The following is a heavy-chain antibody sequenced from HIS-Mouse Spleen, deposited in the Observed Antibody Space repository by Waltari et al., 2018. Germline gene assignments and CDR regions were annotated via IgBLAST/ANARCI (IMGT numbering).Heavy chain of an antibody. D-gene: IGHD6-6*01. CDR1: GFTVSSNY. V-gene: IGHV3-53*01. CDR2: IYGGGST. Sequence: EVQLVESGGGLIQPGGSLRLSCAASGFTVSSNYMSWVRQAPGRGLGWVSVIYGGGSTYNADSLKGLFTISRDNAKNTLYLQMNSLRAEDTAVYYCARDTVIAARSYGMDVWGQGTTVTVSS. J-gene: IGHJ6*02. CDR3: ARDTVIAARSYGMDV.